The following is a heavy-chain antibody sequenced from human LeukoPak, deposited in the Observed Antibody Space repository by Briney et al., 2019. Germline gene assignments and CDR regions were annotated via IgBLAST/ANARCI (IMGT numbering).Heavy chain of an antibody. CDR3: ARTIVGATKYPDFDY. Sequence: SVKVSCKASGGTFSSYAISWVRQAPGQGLEWTGGIIPIFGTANYAQKFQGRVTITADESTSTAYMELSSLRSEDTAVYYCARTIVGATKYPDFDYWGQGTLVTVSS. V-gene: IGHV1-69*13. J-gene: IGHJ4*02. CDR2: IIPIFGTA. CDR1: GGTFSSYA. D-gene: IGHD1-26*01.